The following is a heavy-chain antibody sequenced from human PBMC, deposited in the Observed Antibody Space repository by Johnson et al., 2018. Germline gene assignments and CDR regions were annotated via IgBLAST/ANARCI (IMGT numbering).Heavy chain of an antibody. CDR2: LIPIFGTA. CDR1: GGTFSSYA. D-gene: IGHD2-15*01. CDR3: ARKVVAATFDAFDI. J-gene: IGHJ3*02. Sequence: QVQLVESGAEVKKPGSSVKVSCNASGGTFSSYAISWVRQAPGQGLEWMGGLIPIFGTANYAQKFQGRATITADESTSTAYMELSSLRSEDTAVYYCARKVVAATFDAFDIWGQGTMVTVSS. V-gene: IGHV1-69*01.